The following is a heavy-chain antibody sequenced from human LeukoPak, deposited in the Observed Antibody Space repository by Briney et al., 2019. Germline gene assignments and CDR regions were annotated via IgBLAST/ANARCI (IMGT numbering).Heavy chain of an antibody. Sequence: GGSLGLSCAASGFTVSSNYMSWVRQAPGKGLEWVSVIYSGGSSYYADSVKGRFTISRDNSKNTLYLQMNSLRAEDTAVYYCARDHEGADYWGQGTLVTVSS. J-gene: IGHJ4*02. V-gene: IGHV3-66*01. CDR1: GFTVSSNY. CDR3: ARDHEGADY. CDR2: IYSGGSS. D-gene: IGHD3-16*01.